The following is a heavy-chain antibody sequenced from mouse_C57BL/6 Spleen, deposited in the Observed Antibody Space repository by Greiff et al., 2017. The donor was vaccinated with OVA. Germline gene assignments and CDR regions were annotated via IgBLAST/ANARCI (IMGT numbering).Heavy chain of an antibody. CDR2: IDPEDGDT. D-gene: IGHD2-2*01. CDR1: GFNIKDYY. J-gene: IGHJ2*01. CDR3: TPYGYDGYYFDY. V-gene: IGHV14-1*01. Sequence: VQLQQSGAELVRPGASVKLSCTASGFNIKDYYMHWVKQRPEQGLEWIGRIDPEDGDTEYAPKFQGKATMTADTSSNTAYLQLSSLTSEDTAVYYCTPYGYDGYYFDYWGQGTTLTVSS.